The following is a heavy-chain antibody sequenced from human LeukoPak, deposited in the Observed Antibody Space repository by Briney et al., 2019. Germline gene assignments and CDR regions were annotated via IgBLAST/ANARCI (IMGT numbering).Heavy chain of an antibody. V-gene: IGHV4-61*01. D-gene: IGHD4-17*01. CDR1: GFSISRGFY. Sequence: SETLSLTCSVSGFSISRGFYWSWIRQPPGKGLEWIGYIYYSGSTNYNPSLKSRVTISVDTSKNQFSLKLSSVTAADTAVYYCARRGTTVTTRHGGPYYYYYYMDVWGKGTTVTISS. CDR2: IYYSGST. J-gene: IGHJ6*03. CDR3: ARRGTTVTTRHGGPYYYYYYMDV.